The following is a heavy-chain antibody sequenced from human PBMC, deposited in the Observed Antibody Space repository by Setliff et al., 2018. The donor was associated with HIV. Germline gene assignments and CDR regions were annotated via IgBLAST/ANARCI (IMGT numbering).Heavy chain of an antibody. CDR2: INPNNGGT. CDR1: GYTFTGYY. Sequence: KVSCKASGYTFTGYYVHWVRQAPGQGLEWMGWINPNNGGTNYAQKFQGRATMTRDTSISTAYMELNRLRSDDTAVYYCARDDEMGTVTEHYYYGMGVWGQGTTVTVSS. D-gene: IGHD4-4*01. CDR3: ARDDEMGTVTEHYYYGMGV. V-gene: IGHV1-2*02. J-gene: IGHJ6*02.